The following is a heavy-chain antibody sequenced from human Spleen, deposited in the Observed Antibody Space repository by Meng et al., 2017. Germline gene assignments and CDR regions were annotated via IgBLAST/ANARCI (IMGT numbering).Heavy chain of an antibody. CDR3: AHSPSTFNWFDP. Sequence: ITLKESGPAPGKLTQTLPLICTFSGFSLSTSGVGLAWFRQPPGKALEWLALIHWDDDKRYRPSLKSRLTITKDTSKNQVVLTMTNMNPVDTATYYCAHSPSTFNWFDPWGQGTLVTVSS. J-gene: IGHJ5*02. D-gene: IGHD3-16*01. V-gene: IGHV2-5*02. CDR1: GFSLSTSGVG. CDR2: IHWDDDK.